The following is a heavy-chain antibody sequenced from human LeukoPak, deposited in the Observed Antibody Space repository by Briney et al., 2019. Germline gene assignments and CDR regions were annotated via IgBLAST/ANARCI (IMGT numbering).Heavy chain of an antibody. CDR3: ARDYRDGYNSFFDY. CDR2: INPNSGGT. D-gene: IGHD5-24*01. V-gene: IGHV1-2*02. Sequence: GASVKVSCKASGYIFTAYCMHWVRQAPGQGLEWMGWINPNSGGTNYAQKFQGRVTMTRDTSISTAYMELSRLRSDDTAVYYCARDYRDGYNSFFDYWGQGNLVTVSS. CDR1: GYIFTAYC. J-gene: IGHJ4*02.